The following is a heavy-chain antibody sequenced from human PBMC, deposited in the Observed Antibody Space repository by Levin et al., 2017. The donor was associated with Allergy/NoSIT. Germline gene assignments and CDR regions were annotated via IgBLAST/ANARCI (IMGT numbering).Heavy chain of an antibody. CDR2: ISGLGGDT. J-gene: IGHJ4*02. CDR3: AKTLRFLEWGFDY. Sequence: GGSLRLSCAASGFSFSTYVMTWVRQAPGKGLEWVSGISGLGGDTYYADSVKGRFTISRDNSKNTLYLQMNSLRADDTAVYYCAKTLRFLEWGFDYRGQGTLVIVSS. D-gene: IGHD3-3*01. V-gene: IGHV3-23*01. CDR1: GFSFSTYV.